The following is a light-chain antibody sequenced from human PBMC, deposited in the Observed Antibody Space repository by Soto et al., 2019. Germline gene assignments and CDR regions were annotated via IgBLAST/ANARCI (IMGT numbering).Light chain of an antibody. V-gene: IGKV1-39*01. J-gene: IGKJ3*01. Sequence: DIQMTQSPSSLSASVGDRVNITCRASQTVSSYLNWYQQKPGTVPKLLIYGASSRATGIPDRFSGSGSGTDFTLTITRLEPEDFAVYYCQQYGRSPGLFAFGPGTKVDIK. CDR2: GAS. CDR3: QQYGRSPGLFA. CDR1: QTVSSY.